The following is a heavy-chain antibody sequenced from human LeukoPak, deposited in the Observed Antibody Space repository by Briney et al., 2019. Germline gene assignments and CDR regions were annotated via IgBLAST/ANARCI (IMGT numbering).Heavy chain of an antibody. D-gene: IGHD5-24*01. V-gene: IGHV4-31*03. J-gene: IGHJ5*02. CDR1: GGPISSGGYY. Sequence: SETLSLTCTVSGGPISSGGYYWSWIRQHPGKGLEWIGYIYYSGSTYYNPSLKSRVTISVDTSKNQFSLKLSSVTAADTAVYYCARTEMATTGDWFDPWGQGTLVTVSS. CDR2: IYYSGST. CDR3: ARTEMATTGDWFDP.